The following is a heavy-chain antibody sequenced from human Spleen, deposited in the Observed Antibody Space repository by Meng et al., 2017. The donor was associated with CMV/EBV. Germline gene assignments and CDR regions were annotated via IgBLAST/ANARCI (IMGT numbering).Heavy chain of an antibody. CDR1: GYTFTSYD. J-gene: IGHJ4*02. CDR2: MNPNSGNA. Sequence: ASVKVSCKVSGYTFTSYDINWVRQASRQGREWMGWMNPNSGNAGYAQSFQGRITITWNNSISTAYMEVSNLRSEDTAVYYCARYSSVPFDFWGQGTMVTVSS. D-gene: IGHD6-19*01. CDR3: ARYSSVPFDF. V-gene: IGHV1-8*01.